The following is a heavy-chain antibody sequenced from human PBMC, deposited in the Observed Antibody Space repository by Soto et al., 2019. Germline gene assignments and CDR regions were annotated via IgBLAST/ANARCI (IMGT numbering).Heavy chain of an antibody. D-gene: IGHD3-9*01. CDR2: IIPIFGTA. CDR1: GGTFSSYA. Sequence: QVQLVQSGAEVKKPGSSVKVSCKASGGTFSSYAISWVRQAPGQGLEWMGGIIPIFGTANYAQKFQGRVTITADESTSTAYMELSSLRSEDTAVYYCARTPYYDIVTGSRGWGAFDIWGQGRMVAVSA. J-gene: IGHJ3*02. V-gene: IGHV1-69*01. CDR3: ARTPYYDIVTGSRGWGAFDI.